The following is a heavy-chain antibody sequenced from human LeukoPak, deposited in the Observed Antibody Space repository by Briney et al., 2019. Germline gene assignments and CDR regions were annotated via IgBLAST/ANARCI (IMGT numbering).Heavy chain of an antibody. J-gene: IGHJ3*02. CDR3: ARVGYNYDLGNAPDI. D-gene: IGHD1-20*01. CDR1: GFAFSQFT. CDR2: ISHDGYHE. Sequence: GGSLRLSCAASGFAFSQFTVHWVRQAPGKGLEWVAVISHDGYHEYYADSVKGRFTISRDNSRNTLFLQMNSLRADDTAVYYCARVGYNYDLGNAPDIWGQGTVVTVSS. V-gene: IGHV3-30-3*01.